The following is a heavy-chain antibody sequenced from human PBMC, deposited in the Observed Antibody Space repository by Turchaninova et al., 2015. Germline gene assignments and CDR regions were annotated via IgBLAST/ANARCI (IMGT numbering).Heavy chain of an antibody. CDR3: ATYLD. CDR2: AHYGGRT. Sequence: QMQLQESGPGLVKPSETLSLTCTVSGDSISGKSYSWDWISQPPGKGLEWIGVAHYGGRTSYNSSLKNLATISIDTSRNQFSLNLTSVTAADTAVYYCATYLDWGQGALVIVSS. V-gene: IGHV4-39*01. CDR1: GDSISGKSYS. J-gene: IGHJ4*02. D-gene: IGHD1-1*01.